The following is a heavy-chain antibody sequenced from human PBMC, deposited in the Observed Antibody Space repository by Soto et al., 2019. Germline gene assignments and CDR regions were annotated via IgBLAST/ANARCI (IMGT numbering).Heavy chain of an antibody. V-gene: IGHV3-21*01. CDR3: AFAIAAAGTYDY. CDR1: GFTFSSYS. J-gene: IGHJ4*02. Sequence: LRLSFAASGFTFSSYSMNWVRQAPGKGLEWVSSISSSSSYIYYADSVKGRFTISRDNAKNSLYLQMNSLRAEDTAVYYCAFAIAAAGTYDYWGQGTLVTVSS. D-gene: IGHD6-13*01. CDR2: ISSSSSYI.